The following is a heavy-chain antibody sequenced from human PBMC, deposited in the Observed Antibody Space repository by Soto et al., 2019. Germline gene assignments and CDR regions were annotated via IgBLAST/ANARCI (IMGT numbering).Heavy chain of an antibody. D-gene: IGHD2-2*01. CDR3: AKARCSTTNCYVPDY. J-gene: IGHJ4*02. Sequence: AGGSLRLSCAASGFTFSTYTMSWVRQAPGKGLEWVSVIGGGGSSPSYVDSVQGRFTISRDNYKNTLFLQMNSLRAEDTAMYYCAKARCSTTNCYVPDYWGQGTLVTVSS. CDR2: IGGGGSSP. CDR1: GFTFSTYT. V-gene: IGHV3-23*01.